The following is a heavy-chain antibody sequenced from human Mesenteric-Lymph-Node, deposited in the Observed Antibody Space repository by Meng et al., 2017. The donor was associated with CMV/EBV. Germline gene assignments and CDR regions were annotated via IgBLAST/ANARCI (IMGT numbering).Heavy chain of an antibody. CDR1: GGSFSGYY. V-gene: IGHV4-34*01. Sequence: SETLSLTCAVYGGSFSGYYWSWIRQPPGKGLEWIGEINHSGSTNYNPSLKSRVTISVDTSKNQFSLKLNSVTAADTAIYYCTTSRPANSGWLDYWDQGTLVTVSS. CDR3: TTSRPANSGWLDY. CDR2: INHSGST. D-gene: IGHD5-12*01. J-gene: IGHJ4*02.